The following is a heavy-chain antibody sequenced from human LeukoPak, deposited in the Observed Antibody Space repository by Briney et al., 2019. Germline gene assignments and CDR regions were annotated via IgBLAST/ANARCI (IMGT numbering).Heavy chain of an antibody. CDR3: AKGDGSFVVDN. CDR2: IWHDGSKK. J-gene: IGHJ4*02. V-gene: IGHV3-33*03. CDR1: GFRFSSYG. Sequence: PGGSLRLSCAASGFRFSSYGIHWVRQAPGKGLEWVALIWHDGSKKYFADSVKGRFTISRDNAKNSLYLQMNSLRAKDTAVYYCAKGDGSFVVDNWGQGTLVTVSS. D-gene: IGHD6-13*01.